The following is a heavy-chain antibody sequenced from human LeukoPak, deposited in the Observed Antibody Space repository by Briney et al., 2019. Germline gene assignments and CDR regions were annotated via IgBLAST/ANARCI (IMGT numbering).Heavy chain of an antibody. Sequence: SETLSLTCTVSGGSISSYYWSWIRQPAGKGLERIGRIYTSGSTNYNPSLKSRVTMSVDTSKNQFSLKLSSVTAADTAVYYCARDVPSSWYSNWFDPWGQGTLVTVSS. CDR2: IYTSGST. J-gene: IGHJ5*02. D-gene: IGHD6-13*01. CDR3: ARDVPSSWYSNWFDP. V-gene: IGHV4-4*07. CDR1: GGSISSYY.